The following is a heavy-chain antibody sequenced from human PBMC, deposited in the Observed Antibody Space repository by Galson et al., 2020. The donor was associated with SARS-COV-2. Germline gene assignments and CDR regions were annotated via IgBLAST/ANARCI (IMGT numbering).Heavy chain of an antibody. Sequence: SETLSLTCAFHGGSFSGYYWSWIRQPPGKGLEWIGEINSSGSTNYNPSLKSRVTISVDTSKNHFSLKLSSVTAADTAVYYCAREENFFLVGNATRMGSFDYWGRGTLAAVSS. CDR1: GGSFSGYY. J-gene: IGHJ4*02. V-gene: IGHV4-34*01. CDR2: INSSGST. CDR3: AREENFFLVGNATRMGSFDY. D-gene: IGHD2-8*02.